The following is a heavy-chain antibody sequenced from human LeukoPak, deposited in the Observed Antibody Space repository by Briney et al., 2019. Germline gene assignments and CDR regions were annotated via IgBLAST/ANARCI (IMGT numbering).Heavy chain of an antibody. CDR1: GGSISSGSYY. Sequence: SQTLSLTCTVSGGSISSGSYYWSWIRQPAGKGLEWIGRNYTSGSTNYNPSLKSRVTISVDTSKNQFSLKLSSVTAADTAVYYCARDDCSSTSCYNWFDPWGQGTLVTVSS. J-gene: IGHJ5*02. V-gene: IGHV4-61*02. CDR3: ARDDCSSTSCYNWFDP. D-gene: IGHD2-2*01. CDR2: NYTSGST.